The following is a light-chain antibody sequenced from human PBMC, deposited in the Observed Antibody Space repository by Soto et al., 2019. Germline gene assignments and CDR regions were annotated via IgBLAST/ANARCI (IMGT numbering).Light chain of an antibody. V-gene: IGKV1-39*01. J-gene: IGKJ2*01. CDR3: QQGYSTYT. Sequence: DIPMTQSPSSLSASVGDRVTITCRASQPINNFLIWYQHKPGEAPKLLIYAASTLQSGVPSRFSGSGSRTEFTLTISSLQPEDSATYYCQQGYSTYTFGQGTTLEIK. CDR2: AAS. CDR1: QPINNF.